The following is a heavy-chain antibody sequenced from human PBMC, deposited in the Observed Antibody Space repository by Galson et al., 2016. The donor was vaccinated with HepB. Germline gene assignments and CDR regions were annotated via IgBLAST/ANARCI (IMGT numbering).Heavy chain of an antibody. J-gene: IGHJ4*02. V-gene: IGHV1-69*06. CDR1: GGTFSSSYS. Sequence: SVKVSCKASGGTFSSSYSISWVRQAPGQGLEWIGGINPVFGTVNYAQNIQGRVTITADSMELTSLRSEDTAVYYCARDSFRYLGFDYWGQGTLVTVSS. D-gene: IGHD3-16*02. CDR2: INPVFGTV. CDR3: ARDSFRYLGFDY.